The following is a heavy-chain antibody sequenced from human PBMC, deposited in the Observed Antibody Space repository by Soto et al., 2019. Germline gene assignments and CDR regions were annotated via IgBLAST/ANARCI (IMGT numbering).Heavy chain of an antibody. CDR3: ASAYSSSWYMEGYYFDY. D-gene: IGHD6-13*01. Sequence: GASVKVSCKASGGTFSSYTISWVRQAPGQGLEWMGRIIPILGIANYAQKFQGRVTITADKSTSTAYMELSSLRSEDTAVYYCASAYSSSWYMEGYYFDYWGQGTLVTVSS. V-gene: IGHV1-69*02. CDR1: GGTFSSYT. J-gene: IGHJ4*02. CDR2: IIPILGIA.